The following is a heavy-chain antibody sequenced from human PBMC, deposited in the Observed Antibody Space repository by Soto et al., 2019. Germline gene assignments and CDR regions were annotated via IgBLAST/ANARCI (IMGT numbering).Heavy chain of an antibody. J-gene: IGHJ6*02. V-gene: IGHV1-69*13. CDR3: TRDRGGIRLYYAMAV. CDR1: GGSFRTYT. CDR2: IIPIFGTV. D-gene: IGHD3-10*01. Sequence: SVKVSCKASGGSFRTYTTSWVRQAPGQGLEWVGGIIPIFGTVNYAQKLRDRVTITADESTSTAYMELTNLRSEDTAVYYCTRDRGGIRLYYAMAVWGQGTTVTVSS.